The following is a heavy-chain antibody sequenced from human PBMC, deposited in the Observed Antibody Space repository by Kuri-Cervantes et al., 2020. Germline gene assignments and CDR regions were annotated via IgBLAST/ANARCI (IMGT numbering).Heavy chain of an antibody. CDR1: GYTFTSYY. J-gene: IGHJ4*02. V-gene: IGHV1-46*01. D-gene: IGHD5-18*01. Sequence: ASVKVSCKASGYTFTSYYMHWVRQAPGQGLEWMGIINPSGGSTSYAQKFQGRVTMTRDTSTSTVYMELSSLRSEDTAVYYCARAAAARTAMVTWFDYWGQGTLVTVSS. CDR2: INPSGGST. CDR3: ARAAAARTAMVTWFDY.